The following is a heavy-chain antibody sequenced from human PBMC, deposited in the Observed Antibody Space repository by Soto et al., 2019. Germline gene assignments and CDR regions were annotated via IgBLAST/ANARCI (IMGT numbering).Heavy chain of an antibody. D-gene: IGHD4-17*01. CDR3: AREPRTTTVTTNRWYNWFDP. J-gene: IGHJ5*02. CDR1: GFTFSSYG. Sequence: GGSLRLSCAASGFTFSSYGMHWVRQAPGKGLEWVAVISYDGSNKYYADSVKGRFTISRDNSKNTLYLQMNSLRSDDTAVYYCAREPRTTTVTTNRWYNWFDPWGQGTLVTVSS. V-gene: IGHV3-30*03. CDR2: ISYDGSNK.